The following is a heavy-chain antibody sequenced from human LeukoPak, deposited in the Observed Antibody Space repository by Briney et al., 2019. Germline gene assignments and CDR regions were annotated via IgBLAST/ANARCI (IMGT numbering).Heavy chain of an antibody. V-gene: IGHV4-38-2*02. CDR3: ARDIGGRIAAAGSYYYYYMDV. Sequence: SETLSLTCTVSGYSISSGYSWGWIRQPPGKGLEWIGSIYHSGSTYYNPSLKSRVTISVDTSKNQFSLKLSSVTAADTAVYYCARDIGGRIAAAGSYYYYYMDVWGKGTTVTVSS. D-gene: IGHD6-13*01. J-gene: IGHJ6*03. CDR1: GYSISSGYS. CDR2: IYHSGST.